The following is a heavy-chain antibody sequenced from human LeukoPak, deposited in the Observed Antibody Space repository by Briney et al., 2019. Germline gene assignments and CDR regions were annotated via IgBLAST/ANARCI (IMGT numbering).Heavy chain of an antibody. CDR1: GGSISSYY. CDR3: ARSYYYDSTGYFDY. D-gene: IGHD3-22*01. CDR2: IYYSGST. V-gene: IGHV4-59*01. Sequence: PSETLSLTCTVSGGSISSYYRSWIRQPPGKGLEWIGYIYYSGSTNYNPSLKSRVTISVDTSKNQFSLKLSSVTAADTAVYYCARSYYYDSTGYFDYWGQGTLVTVSS. J-gene: IGHJ4*02.